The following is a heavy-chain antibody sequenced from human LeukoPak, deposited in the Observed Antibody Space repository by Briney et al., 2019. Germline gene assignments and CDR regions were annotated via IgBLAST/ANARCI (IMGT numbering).Heavy chain of an antibody. CDR2: IYYSGST. Sequence: SETLSHTCTVSGGSISSYYWSWIRQPPGKGLEWIGYIYYSGSTNYNPSLKSRVTISVDTSKNQFSLKLSSVTAADTAVYYCARQKGGYSYGPFDYWGQGTLVTVSS. CDR3: ARQKGGYSYGPFDY. CDR1: GGSISSYY. V-gene: IGHV4-59*08. D-gene: IGHD5-18*01. J-gene: IGHJ4*02.